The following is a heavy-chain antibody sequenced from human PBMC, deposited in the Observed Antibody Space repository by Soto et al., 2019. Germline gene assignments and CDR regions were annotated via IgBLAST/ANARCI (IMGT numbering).Heavy chain of an antibody. V-gene: IGHV4-31*03. Sequence: SETLSLTSPVSGGHISSGGYFWSWIRQHPGKGLEWIGYIYYSGSTYYNPSLKSRVTISVDTSKNQFSLKLSSVTAADTAVYYCARSIDPWGQGTLVTRLL. CDR3: ARSIDP. CDR2: IYYSGST. CDR1: GGHISSGGYF. J-gene: IGHJ5*02.